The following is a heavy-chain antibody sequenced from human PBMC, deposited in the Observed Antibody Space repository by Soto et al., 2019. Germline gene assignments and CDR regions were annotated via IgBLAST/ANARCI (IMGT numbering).Heavy chain of an antibody. Sequence: EVQLVESGGGLVQPGGSLRLSCAASGFTFSSYWMSWVRQAPGKGLEWVDNIKQDGSEKYYVDSVKGRFTITRDNAKNALYLEMHSRRDEDPAVYYSARDLLWGGAADLWGQGTLVAVCS. CDR1: GFTFSSYW. J-gene: IGHJ5*02. D-gene: IGHD3-16*01. CDR3: ARDLLWGGAADL. CDR2: IKQDGSEK. V-gene: IGHV3-7*01.